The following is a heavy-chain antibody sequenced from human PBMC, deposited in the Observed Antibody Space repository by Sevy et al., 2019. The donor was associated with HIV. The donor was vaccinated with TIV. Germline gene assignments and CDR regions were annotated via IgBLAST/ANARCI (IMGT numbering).Heavy chain of an antibody. D-gene: IGHD3-22*01. CDR2: IYDSGST. CDR3: ARGAATDYYDTSGFSPSLDQ. J-gene: IGHJ4*02. V-gene: IGHV4-59*11. Sequence: SETLSLTCTVSGGSISGHFWSWIRQPPGKGLEWIAYIYDSGSTNYNAYLRGRVTISVDTSKNQFSLGLSSVTAADTAVYYCARGAATDYYDTSGFSPSLDQWGQGILVTVSS. CDR1: GGSISGHF.